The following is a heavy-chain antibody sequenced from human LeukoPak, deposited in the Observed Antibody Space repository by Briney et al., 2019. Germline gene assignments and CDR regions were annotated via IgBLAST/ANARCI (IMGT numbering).Heavy chain of an antibody. D-gene: IGHD2-15*01. Sequence: PGGSLRLSCAASGFAFKSYTMPWVRQAPGKGLEWVAVISYDESNEYYADSVKGRLTISRDNAKNSLYLQMNSLRAEDTAVYYCARARRVVVDYFDYWGQGTLVTVSS. J-gene: IGHJ4*02. CDR3: ARARRVVVDYFDY. CDR1: GFAFKSYT. CDR2: ISYDESNE. V-gene: IGHV3-30-3*01.